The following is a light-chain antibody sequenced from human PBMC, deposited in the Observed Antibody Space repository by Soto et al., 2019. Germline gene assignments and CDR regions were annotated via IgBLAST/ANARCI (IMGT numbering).Light chain of an antibody. CDR1: SSNIGAGYD. CDR2: GNS. J-gene: IGLJ2*01. V-gene: IGLV1-40*01. CDR3: QSYDSSDRKV. Sequence: QLVLTQPPSVSGAPGQRVTISCTGSSSNIGAGYDVHWYQQLPGTAPKLLIYGNSNRPSGVPDRFSGSKSGTSASLAITGLQAEDEADDYCQSYDSSDRKVFGGGTKLTVL.